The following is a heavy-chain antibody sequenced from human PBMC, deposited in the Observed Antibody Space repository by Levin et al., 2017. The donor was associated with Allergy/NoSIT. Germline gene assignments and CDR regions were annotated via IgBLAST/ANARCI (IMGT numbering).Heavy chain of an antibody. CDR3: ARAKTGSYLVDY. J-gene: IGHJ4*02. V-gene: IGHV1-18*01. D-gene: IGHD3-10*01. CDR2: IAPYSGRT. CDR1: NYSFSSYG. Sequence: GESLKISCKTSNYSFSSYGVIWLRQAPGQGLEWMGWIAPYSGRTNYSPNMQGRLTLTADPSATTAYMELRSLRSDDTSIYYCARAKTGSYLVDYWGQGTLVNVSS.